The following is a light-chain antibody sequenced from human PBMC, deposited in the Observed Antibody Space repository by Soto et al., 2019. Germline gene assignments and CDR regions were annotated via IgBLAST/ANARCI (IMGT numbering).Light chain of an antibody. CDR2: GNS. J-gene: IGLJ1*01. CDR1: SSNIGAGYD. Sequence: SVLTQQPSVSGAPGQRVTISCTGSSSNIGAGYDVHWYQQLPGTAPKLLIYGNSNRPSGVPDRFSVSKSGTSASLAITGLQAEDEADYYCQSYDSSLSPYVFGTGTKVTVL. CDR3: QSYDSSLSPYV. V-gene: IGLV1-40*01.